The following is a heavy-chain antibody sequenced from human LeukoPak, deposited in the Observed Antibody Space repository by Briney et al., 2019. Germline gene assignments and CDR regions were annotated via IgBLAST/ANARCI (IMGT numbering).Heavy chain of an antibody. CDR1: GFTVSSNY. J-gene: IGHJ4*02. V-gene: IGHV3-66*01. CDR3: AKDRDGSGSYYVSNFDY. Sequence: GGSLRLSCAASGFTVSSNYMSWVRQAPGKGLEWVSVIYSGGSTYYADSVKGRFTISRDNSKNTLYLQMNSLRAEDTAVYYCAKDRDGSGSYYVSNFDYWGQGTLVTVSS. CDR2: IYSGGST. D-gene: IGHD3-10*01.